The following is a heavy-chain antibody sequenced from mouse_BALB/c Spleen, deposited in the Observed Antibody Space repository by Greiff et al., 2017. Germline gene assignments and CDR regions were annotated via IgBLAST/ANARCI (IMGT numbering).Heavy chain of an antibody. CDR1: GFTFSSYA. V-gene: IGHV5-9-4*01. D-gene: IGHD2-1*01. CDR2: ISSGGSYT. Sequence: EVKLMESGGGLVKPGGSLKLSCAASGFTFSSYAMSWVRQSPEKRLEWVAEISSGGSYTYYPDTVTGRFTISRDNAKNTLYLEMSSLRSEDTAMYYCARPGNSYAMDYWGQGTSVTVSS. J-gene: IGHJ4*01. CDR3: ARPGNSYAMDY.